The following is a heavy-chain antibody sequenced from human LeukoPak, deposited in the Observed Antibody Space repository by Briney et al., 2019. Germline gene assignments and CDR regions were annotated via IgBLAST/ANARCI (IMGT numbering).Heavy chain of an antibody. D-gene: IGHD3-3*01. CDR1: GYSFTSYW. J-gene: IGHJ6*03. CDR3: ARQRPKSTIFAVVESDYYYYMDV. V-gene: IGHV5-51*01. Sequence: PGESLKISCKGSGYSFTSYWIGWVRQMPGKGLEWMGIIYPGDSDTRYSPSFQGQVTISADKSISTAYLQWSSLKASDTAMYYCARQRPKSTIFAVVESDYYYYMDVWGKGTTVTVSS. CDR2: IYPGDSDT.